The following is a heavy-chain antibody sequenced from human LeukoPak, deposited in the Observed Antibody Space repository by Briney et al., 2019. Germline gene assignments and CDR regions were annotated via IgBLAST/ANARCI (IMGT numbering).Heavy chain of an antibody. CDR3: ARSYYDSSGYPEGFDY. CDR1: GYTFTGYY. Sequence: GASVKVSCKASGYTFTGYYMHWVRQAPGQGLEWMGWINPNSGGTNYAQKFQGRVTMTRDTSISTAYMELSRLRSDDTAVYYCARSYYDSSGYPEGFDYWGQGTLVTVSS. V-gene: IGHV1-2*02. D-gene: IGHD3-22*01. J-gene: IGHJ4*02. CDR2: INPNSGGT.